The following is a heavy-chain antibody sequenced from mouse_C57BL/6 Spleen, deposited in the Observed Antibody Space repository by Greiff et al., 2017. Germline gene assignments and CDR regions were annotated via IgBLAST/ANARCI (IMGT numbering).Heavy chain of an antibody. CDR2: IYPGDGDT. Sequence: QVQLQQSGPELVKPGASVKISCKASGYAFSSSWMNWVKQRPGKGLEWIGRIYPGDGDTNYNGKFKGKVTLTADKSSSTAYMQLSSLTSEDSAVYFCARYYDYDDGGYRYFDVWGTGTTVTVSS. J-gene: IGHJ1*03. V-gene: IGHV1-82*01. D-gene: IGHD2-4*01. CDR1: GYAFSSSW. CDR3: ARYYDYDDGGYRYFDV.